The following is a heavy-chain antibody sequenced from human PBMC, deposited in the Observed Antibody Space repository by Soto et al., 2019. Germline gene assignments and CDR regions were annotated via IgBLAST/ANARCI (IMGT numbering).Heavy chain of an antibody. D-gene: IGHD3-22*01. CDR1: GFSFSDYS. J-gene: IGHJ3*02. V-gene: IGHV3-21*01. CDR2: ISSSSSYI. CDR3: ARDAYYDSSGYYYAFDI. Sequence: GGSLRLSCAASGFSFSDYSMNWVRQAPGKGLEWVSSISSSSSYIYYADSVKGRFTISRDNAKNSLYLQMNSLRAEDTAVYYCARDAYYDSSGYYYAFDIWGQGTMVTVSS.